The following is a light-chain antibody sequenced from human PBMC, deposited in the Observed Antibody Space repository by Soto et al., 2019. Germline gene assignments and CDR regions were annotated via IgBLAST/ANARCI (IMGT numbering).Light chain of an antibody. J-gene: IGKJ5*01. Sequence: EIVMTQSPATLSLSPVERATLSCRASQSVSSDLAWYQQKPGQAPRLLFYGASTRATGIPARFSGSGSGTEFTLTISSLQSEDFVDYYCQQYNNWPLTFGQGTRL. V-gene: IGKV3-15*01. CDR1: QSVSSD. CDR2: GAS. CDR3: QQYNNWPLT.